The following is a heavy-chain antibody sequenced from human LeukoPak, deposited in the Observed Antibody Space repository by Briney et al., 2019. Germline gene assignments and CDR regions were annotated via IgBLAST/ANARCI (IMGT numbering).Heavy chain of an antibody. CDR1: GFTFSSYE. Sequence: GGSLRLSCAASGFTFSSYEMNWVRQAPGKGLEWVSYISSSGSTIYYADSVKGRFTISRDNSKNTLYLQMNSLRAEDTAVYYCAKDSPTYYYDSSGYSDFDYWGQGTLVTVSS. CDR3: AKDSPTYYYDSSGYSDFDY. CDR2: ISSSGSTI. D-gene: IGHD3-22*01. V-gene: IGHV3-48*03. J-gene: IGHJ4*02.